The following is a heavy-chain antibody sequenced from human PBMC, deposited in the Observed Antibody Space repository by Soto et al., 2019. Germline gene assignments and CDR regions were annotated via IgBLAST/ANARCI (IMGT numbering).Heavy chain of an antibody. CDR3: AKIRGGYYGSGSYPYFDY. CDR2: INPNSGGT. D-gene: IGHD3-10*01. CDR1: GYTFTGYY. V-gene: IGHV1-2*02. Sequence: ASVKVSCKASGYTFTGYYMHWVRQAPGQGLEWMGWINPNSGGTNYAQKFQGRVTMTRDTSISTAYMELSRLRSDDTAVYYCAKIRGGYYGSGSYPYFDYWGQGTLVTVSS. J-gene: IGHJ4*02.